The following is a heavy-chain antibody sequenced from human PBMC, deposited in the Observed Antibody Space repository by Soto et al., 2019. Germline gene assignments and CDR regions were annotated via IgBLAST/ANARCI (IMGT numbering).Heavy chain of an antibody. CDR2: IFHNGNT. CDR3: ASRTYAMDA. CDR1: GGSISSSNW. V-gene: IGHV4-4*02. J-gene: IGHJ6*02. Sequence: QVQLQESGPGLVKPSGTLSLTCAVSGGSISSSNWWSWVRQPPGKGLEWIGAIFHNGNTYSNPSLTGRVTMSVDKSTTQVPLNLNSVTAADTAVYYCASRTYAMDAWGQGTTVTVSS.